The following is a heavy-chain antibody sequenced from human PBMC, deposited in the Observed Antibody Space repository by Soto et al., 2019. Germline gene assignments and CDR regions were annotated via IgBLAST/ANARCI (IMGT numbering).Heavy chain of an antibody. J-gene: IGHJ4*02. CDR2: IYYSGST. D-gene: IGHD3-22*01. CDR1: GGSISSGGYY. Sequence: SETLSLTCTVSGGSISSGGYYWSWIRQHPGKGLEWTGYIYYSGSTYYNPSLKSRVTISVDTSKNQFSLKLSSVTAADTAVYYCARSQYYYDSRSVDYWGQGTLVTVSS. V-gene: IGHV4-31*03. CDR3: ARSQYYYDSRSVDY.